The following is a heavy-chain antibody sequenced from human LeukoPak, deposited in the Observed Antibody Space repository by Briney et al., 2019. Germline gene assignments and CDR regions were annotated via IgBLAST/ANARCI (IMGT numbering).Heavy chain of an antibody. D-gene: IGHD2-8*01. CDR1: GYTFTSYY. CDR2: INPKNGGT. CDR3: ARYGDCSNGVCYFDN. Sequence: GASVKVSCKASGYTFTSYYMHWMRQAPGQGLEWMGWINPKNGGTNYIQKFRGRVTMTRDTSTSTAYMEVTSLRSDDTAVYYCARYGDCSNGVCYFDNWGQGTLVTVSS. V-gene: IGHV1-2*02. J-gene: IGHJ4*02.